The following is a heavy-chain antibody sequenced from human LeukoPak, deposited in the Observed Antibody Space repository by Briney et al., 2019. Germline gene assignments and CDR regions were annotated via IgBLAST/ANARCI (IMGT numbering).Heavy chain of an antibody. D-gene: IGHD4-17*01. CDR2: MNPNNGDR. V-gene: IGHV1-8*03. CDR3: ARTTSLTASGYDC. J-gene: IGHJ4*02. Sequence: GASVKVSCKTSGYTFTTYHINWVRQATGQGLEWLGWMNPNNGDRGYAQKLQGRLSITSDTSISTGYMELSSLKSDDTAVYFCARTTSLTASGYDCWGQGTLVTVSS. CDR1: GYTFTTYH.